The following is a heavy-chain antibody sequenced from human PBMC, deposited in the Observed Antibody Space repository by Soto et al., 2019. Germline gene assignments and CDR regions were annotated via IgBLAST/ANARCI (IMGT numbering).Heavy chain of an antibody. V-gene: IGHV4-34*01. Sequence: SETLSLTCDVYGGSFSGYFWNWIRQSPGKGLEWIGKVNHNGRNNYNPSLKSRVTISLDMSKKQISLKLTSVTAADTAVYYCARGGSSDWQVAFDFWGQGTMVTVS. CDR3: ARGGSSDWQVAFDF. CDR1: GGSFSGYF. J-gene: IGHJ3*01. CDR2: VNHNGRN. D-gene: IGHD6-19*01.